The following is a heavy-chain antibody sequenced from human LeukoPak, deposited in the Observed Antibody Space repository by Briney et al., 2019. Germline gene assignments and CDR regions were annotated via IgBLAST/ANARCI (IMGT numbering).Heavy chain of an antibody. CDR3: AKDGSGANSDYFDY. J-gene: IGHJ4*02. CDR2: ISWNSGSI. CDR1: GFTFDDYA. V-gene: IGHV3-9*01. Sequence: GGSQRLSCAASGFTFDDYAMHWVRQAPGKGLEWVSGISWNSGSIVYADSVKGRFTISRDNAKNSLYLQMNSLRPEDTALYYCAKDGSGANSDYFDYWGQGTLVTVSS. D-gene: IGHD4-23*01.